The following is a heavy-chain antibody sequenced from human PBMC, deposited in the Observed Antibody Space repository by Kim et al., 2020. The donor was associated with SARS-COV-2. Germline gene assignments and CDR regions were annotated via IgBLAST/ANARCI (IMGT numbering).Heavy chain of an antibody. V-gene: IGHV4-59*13. Sequence: SETLSLTCTVSGGSISSYYWSWIRQPPGKGLEWIGYIYYSGSTNYNPSLKSRVTISVDTSKNQFSLKLSSVTAADTAVYYCASRKGFRYPFDYWGQGTLVTVSS. D-gene: IGHD2-2*01. CDR1: GGSISSYY. CDR2: IYYSGST. CDR3: ASRKGFRYPFDY. J-gene: IGHJ4*02.